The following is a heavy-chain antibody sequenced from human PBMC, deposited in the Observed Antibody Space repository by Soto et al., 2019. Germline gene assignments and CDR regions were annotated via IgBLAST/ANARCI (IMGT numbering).Heavy chain of an antibody. Sequence: LRLSCAASGFTFSSYEMNWVRQAPGKGLEWVSYISSSGSTIYYADSVKGRFTVSRDNAKNSLYLQMNSLRAEDTAVYYCAISSGYGSYGMDVWGQGTTVTVSS. CDR2: ISSSGSTI. CDR1: GFTFSSYE. CDR3: AISSGYGSYGMDV. J-gene: IGHJ6*02. D-gene: IGHD5-12*01. V-gene: IGHV3-48*03.